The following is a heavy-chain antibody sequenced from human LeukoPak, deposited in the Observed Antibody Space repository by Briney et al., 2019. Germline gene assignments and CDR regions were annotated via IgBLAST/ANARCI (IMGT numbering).Heavy chain of an antibody. V-gene: IGHV4-59*01. CDR2: IYYSGST. D-gene: IGHD1-26*01. CDR1: GGSISSYY. J-gene: IGHJ6*03. Sequence: PSETLSLTCTASGGSISSYYWSWIPQPPGKGLEWIGYIYYSGSTNYNPSLKSRVTISVDTSKNQFSLKLSSVTAADTAVYYCARYIVGATTGYYYYYYMDVWGKGTTVTVSS. CDR3: ARYIVGATTGYYYYYYMDV.